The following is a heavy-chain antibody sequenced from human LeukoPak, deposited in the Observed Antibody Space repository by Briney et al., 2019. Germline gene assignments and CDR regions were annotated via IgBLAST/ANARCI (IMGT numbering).Heavy chain of an antibody. CDR1: GFTFSSYS. V-gene: IGHV3-23*01. J-gene: IGHJ3*02. Sequence: GGSLRLSCAASGFTFSSYSMSWVGQAPGKGLEWVSAISGSGGSTYYADSVKGRFTISRDNSKNTLYLQMNSLRAEDTAVYYCAKIREQWLVWDAFDIWGQGTMVTVSS. D-gene: IGHD6-19*01. CDR2: ISGSGGST. CDR3: AKIREQWLVWDAFDI.